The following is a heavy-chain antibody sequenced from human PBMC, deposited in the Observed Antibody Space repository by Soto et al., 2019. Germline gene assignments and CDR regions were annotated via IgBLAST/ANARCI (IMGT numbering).Heavy chain of an antibody. CDR3: ARRLVLADGGYDGLDD. D-gene: IGHD2-15*01. CDR1: GGSISSSNW. Sequence: QAQLQESGPGLVRPSGTLSLTCAVSGGSISSSNWWSWVRQSPGKGLEWIGEIYHSGSTNYNPSLKRRVTISLDKAKNQFSLSLSSVTAADTAVYYCARRLVLADGGYDGLDDWGQGTTVTVSS. CDR2: IYHSGST. V-gene: IGHV4-4*02. J-gene: IGHJ6*02.